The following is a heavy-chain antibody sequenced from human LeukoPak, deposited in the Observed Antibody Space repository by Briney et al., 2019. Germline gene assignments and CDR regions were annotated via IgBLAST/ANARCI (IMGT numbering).Heavy chain of an antibody. D-gene: IGHD3-9*01. CDR2: IYYSGST. CDR3: AKTARLRYFEY. CDR1: GDSISSSGYY. V-gene: IGHV4-61*05. J-gene: IGHJ4*02. Sequence: SETLSLTCTVSGDSISSSGYYWGWIRQSPGKGLEWVGYIYYSGSTNYNPSLKSRVTISLDTSKNQFSLNLTSVTAADTAVYYCAKTARLRYFEYWGQGTLVTVSS.